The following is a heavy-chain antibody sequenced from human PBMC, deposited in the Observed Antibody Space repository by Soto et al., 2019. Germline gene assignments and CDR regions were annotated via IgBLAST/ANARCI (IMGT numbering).Heavy chain of an antibody. J-gene: IGHJ4*01. V-gene: IGHV1-2*02. CDR1: AYIFTDYY. CDR2: INPNNDDT. D-gene: IGHD6-13*01. Sequence: ASVKVSCKASAYIFTDYYIHWVRQAPGQGLEWMGWINPNNDDTRYAQKFRGRVTVTMDTSISTAYMDLTRLTSDDTAVYYCARDSAAGAGIGWDYWGQGTLVTVSS. CDR3: ARDSAAGAGIGWDY.